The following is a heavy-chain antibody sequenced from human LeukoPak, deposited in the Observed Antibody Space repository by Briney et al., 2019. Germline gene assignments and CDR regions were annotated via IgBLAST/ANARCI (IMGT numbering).Heavy chain of an antibody. V-gene: IGHV4-39*07. J-gene: IGHJ4*02. CDR3: AGSSWYRGVDY. Sequence: PSETLSLTCTVSGGSISSSSYYWGWIRQPPGKGLEWIGSIYYSGSTYYNPSLKSRVTMSVDTSKNQFSLKLSSVTAADTAVYYCAGSSWYRGVDYWGQGTLVTVSS. D-gene: IGHD6-13*01. CDR1: GGSISSSSYY. CDR2: IYYSGST.